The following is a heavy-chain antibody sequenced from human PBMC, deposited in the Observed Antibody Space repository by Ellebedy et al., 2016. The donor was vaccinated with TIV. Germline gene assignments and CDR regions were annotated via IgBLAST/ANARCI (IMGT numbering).Heavy chain of an antibody. Sequence: MPSETLSLTCTVPGGSIDSNYWSWIRQPPGKGLEWIGYIHYSGSISYNPPLRSRVTISLERPKNRFSLRLSSVTAADTAVYYCARGVGQYCSGGSCNRHYYYYGMDVWGHGTTVTVS. J-gene: IGHJ6*02. CDR1: GGSIDSNY. CDR3: ARGVGQYCSGGSCNRHYYYYGMDV. D-gene: IGHD2-15*01. CDR2: IHYSGSI. V-gene: IGHV4-59*01.